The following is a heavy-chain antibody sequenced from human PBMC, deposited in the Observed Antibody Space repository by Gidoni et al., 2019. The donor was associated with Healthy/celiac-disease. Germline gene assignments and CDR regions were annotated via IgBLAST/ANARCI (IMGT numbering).Heavy chain of an antibody. D-gene: IGHD4-17*01. CDR3: ARLPYRVTTSSGVGYFDY. Sequence: QLQLQESGPGLVKPSDTLSLTCTVSGVPLSSSSYYWGWIRQPPGKGLEWIGSIYYSGSTYYNPSLKSRVTISVDTSKNQFSLKLSSVTAADTAVYYCARLPYRVTTSSGVGYFDYWGQGTLVTVSS. CDR1: GVPLSSSSYY. V-gene: IGHV4-39*01. CDR2: IYYSGST. J-gene: IGHJ4*02.